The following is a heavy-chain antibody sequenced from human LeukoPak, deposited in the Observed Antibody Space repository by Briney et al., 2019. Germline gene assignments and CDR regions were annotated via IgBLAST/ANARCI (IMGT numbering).Heavy chain of an antibody. Sequence: PSETLSLTCAVSGGSISSGGYSWSWIRQPPGEGLEWIGYIYHSGSTYYNPSLKSRVTISVDRSKNQFSLKLSSVTAADTAVYYCVRGGFAASSSGYYYPIYYFDYWGQGTLVTVSS. CDR3: VRGGFAASSSGYYYPIYYFDY. V-gene: IGHV4-30-2*01. D-gene: IGHD3-22*01. J-gene: IGHJ4*02. CDR2: IYHSGST. CDR1: GGSISSGGYS.